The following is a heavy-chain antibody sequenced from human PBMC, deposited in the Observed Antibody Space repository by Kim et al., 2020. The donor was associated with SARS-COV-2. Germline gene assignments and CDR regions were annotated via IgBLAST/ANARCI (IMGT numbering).Heavy chain of an antibody. CDR1: GGSVSSNSYY. D-gene: IGHD6-19*01. V-gene: IGHV4-61*01. J-gene: IGHJ4*02. CDR3: ARIRWGYTSGWWTN. Sequence: SETLSLTCTVSGGSVSSNSYYWSWIRQPPGKGLDWIGYIYYSGSTKYNPSHKSRVTISVDTSKNQFSLSLSSVTAADTAVYFCARIRWGYTSGWWTNWGQGTLVTVPS. CDR2: IYYSGST.